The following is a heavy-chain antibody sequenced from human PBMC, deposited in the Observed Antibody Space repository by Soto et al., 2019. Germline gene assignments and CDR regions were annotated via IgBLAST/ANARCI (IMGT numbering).Heavy chain of an antibody. V-gene: IGHV3-33*01. CDR3: ARGGRLLGYCSSTSCHQGYYYGMDV. J-gene: IGHJ6*02. CDR1: GFTFSSYG. D-gene: IGHD2-2*01. CDR2: IWYDGSNK. Sequence: ESGGGVVQPGRSLRLSCAASGFTFSSYGMHWVRQAPGKGLEWVAVIWYDGSNKYYADSVKGRFTISRDNSKNTLYLQMNSLRAEDTAVYYCARGGRLLGYCSSTSCHQGYYYGMDVWGQGTTVTVSS.